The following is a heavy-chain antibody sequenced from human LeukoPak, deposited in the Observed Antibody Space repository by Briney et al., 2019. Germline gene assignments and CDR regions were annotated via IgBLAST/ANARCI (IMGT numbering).Heavy chain of an antibody. CDR2: ISSSSSYT. V-gene: IGHV3-11*03. CDR3: ARSIQWELLSGEDNYFDY. CDR1: GFTFSDYY. J-gene: IGHJ4*02. D-gene: IGHD1-26*01. Sequence: GGSLRLSCAASGFTFSDYYMSCIRQAPGKGLEWVSYISSSSSYTNYADSVKGRFTISRDNAKNSLYLQMNSLRAEDTAVYYCARSIQWELLSGEDNYFDYWGQGTLVTVSS.